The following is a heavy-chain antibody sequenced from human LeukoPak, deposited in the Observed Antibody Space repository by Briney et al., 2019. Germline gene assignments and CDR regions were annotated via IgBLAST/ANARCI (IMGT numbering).Heavy chain of an antibody. CDR3: ARELSNWGNWYSDL. Sequence: QPSETLSLTCAVYGGSFSGYYWSWIRQPPGKGLEWIGEINHSGSTNYNPSLKSRVTISVDTSKKQFSLKLSSVTAADTAVYYCARELSNWGNWYSDLWGRGTLVTVSS. V-gene: IGHV4-34*01. CDR2: INHSGST. J-gene: IGHJ2*01. D-gene: IGHD7-27*01. CDR1: GGSFSGYY.